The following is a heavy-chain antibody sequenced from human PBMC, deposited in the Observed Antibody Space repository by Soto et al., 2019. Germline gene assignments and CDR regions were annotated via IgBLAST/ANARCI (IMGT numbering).Heavy chain of an antibody. CDR2: IYYSGST. CDR3: ARGILGATTPFDY. J-gene: IGHJ4*02. V-gene: IGHV4-59*01. D-gene: IGHD1-26*01. Sequence: QVQLQESGPGRVKPSETLSLTCSVFGGSISGFYWSWVRQPPGKGLEWIGYIYYSGSTNYCPSLKSRVTISLDTSKNQLSLSLSSVTAADTAVYYCARGILGATTPFDYWGQGTLVTVSS. CDR1: GGSISGFY.